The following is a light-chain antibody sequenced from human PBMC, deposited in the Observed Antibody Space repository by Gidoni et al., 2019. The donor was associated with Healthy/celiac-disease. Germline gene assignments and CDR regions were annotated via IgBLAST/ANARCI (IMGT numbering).Light chain of an antibody. Sequence: EIVMTQSPAPLSVSPGERATLACRASQSVSSNLAWSQQKPGQAPRLLIYGASTRATGIPARFSGSWSGTEFTLTISSLQSEDFAVYYFQQDNNWPGTFGQGTKVEIK. V-gene: IGKV3-15*01. CDR3: QQDNNWPGT. CDR2: GAS. J-gene: IGKJ1*01. CDR1: QSVSSN.